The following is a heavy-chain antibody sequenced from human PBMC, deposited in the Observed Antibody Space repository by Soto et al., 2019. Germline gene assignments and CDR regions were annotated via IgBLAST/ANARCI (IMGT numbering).Heavy chain of an antibody. V-gene: IGHV1-18*04. Sequence: QVQLVQSGAEVKKPGASVKVSCKASGNTFSPYGINWVRQVPGHGLEWMGWVNTYNGKADYAQIFQGRVTMTTDTSTNTAYMDLTSLTSDDTAVYYCAAGFIIFGGVFGNYWGQGTLVTVSS. CDR2: VNTYNGKA. D-gene: IGHD3-16*02. CDR3: AAGFIIFGGVFGNY. CDR1: GNTFSPYG. J-gene: IGHJ4*02.